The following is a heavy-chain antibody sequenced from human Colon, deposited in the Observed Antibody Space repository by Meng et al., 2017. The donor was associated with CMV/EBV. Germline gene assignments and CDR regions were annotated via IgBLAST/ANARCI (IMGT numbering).Heavy chain of an antibody. CDR2: ISYDGTKT. D-gene: IGHD1-26*01. CDR3: VRAGYGGFIKDAFDL. Sequence: GESLKISCEASGITLSNYKMHWVRQAPGKGLEWVAVISYDGTKTYHGDSVKGRFTISRDNSKNSPYLQMDNLRPADTGVYYCVRAGYGGFIKDAFDLWGQGALVTVSS. J-gene: IGHJ4*02. V-gene: IGHV3-30*03. CDR1: GITLSNYK.